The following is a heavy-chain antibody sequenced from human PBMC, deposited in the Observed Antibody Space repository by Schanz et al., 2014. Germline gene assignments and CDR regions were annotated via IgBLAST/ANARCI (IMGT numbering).Heavy chain of an antibody. J-gene: IGHJ5*02. D-gene: IGHD6-6*01. Sequence: QVQLQESGPGLVKPSQTLSLTCTVSGGSISSGGYYWSWIRQHPGKGLEWIGYIYYSGSTYYNPSLKSRVRISRDTSKNQFSLKVSSVTAADTAVYYCARDGTSSSLGGLGFDPWGQGTLVTVSS. CDR1: GGSISSGGYY. CDR3: ARDGTSSSLGGLGFDP. CDR2: IYYSGST. V-gene: IGHV4-31*03.